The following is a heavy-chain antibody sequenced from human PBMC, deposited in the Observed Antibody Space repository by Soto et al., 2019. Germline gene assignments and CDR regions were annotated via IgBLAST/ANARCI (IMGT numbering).Heavy chain of an antibody. CDR2: ISYDGSNK. J-gene: IGHJ2*01. D-gene: IGHD4-4*01. Sequence: QVQLVESGGGVVQPGRSLRLSCAASGFTFSSYAMHWVRQAPGNGLEWVAVISYDGSNKYYADSVKGRFTISRDNSKNTLYLQMNSLIAEDTSVYYCARPLWRDDYNWGYFDLWGRGTLVTVSS. CDR3: ARPLWRDDYNWGYFDL. V-gene: IGHV3-30-3*01. CDR1: GFTFSSYA.